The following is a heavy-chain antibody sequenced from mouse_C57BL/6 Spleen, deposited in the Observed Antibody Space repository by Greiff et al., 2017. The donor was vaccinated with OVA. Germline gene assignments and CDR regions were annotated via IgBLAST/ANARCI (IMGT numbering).Heavy chain of an antibody. Sequence: QVQLQQSGAELARPGASVKMSCKASGYTFTSYTMHWVKQRPGQGLEWIGYINPSSGYTKYNQKFKDKATLTADKSSSTAYMQLSSLTSEDSAVYCCARPHYYGSSHPYFDYWGQGTTLTVSS. CDR1: GYTFTSYT. CDR2: INPSSGYT. D-gene: IGHD1-1*01. J-gene: IGHJ2*01. V-gene: IGHV1-4*01. CDR3: ARPHYYGSSHPYFDY.